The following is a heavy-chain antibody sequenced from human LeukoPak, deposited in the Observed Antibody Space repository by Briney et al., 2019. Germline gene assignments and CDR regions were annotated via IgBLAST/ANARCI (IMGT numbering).Heavy chain of an antibody. J-gene: IGHJ5*01. D-gene: IGHD6-19*01. CDR1: GFTFDDYT. CDR3: AKDSGYSSGWFDY. CDR2: INCSGGST. V-gene: IGHV3-23*01. Sequence: GGSLRLSCAASGFTFDDYTVHWVRQAPRKCLEWDSPINCSGGSTYYADSVKGRFTISRDNSKNTLYLQMNSLRAEDTAVYYCAKDSGYSSGWFDYWGQGTLVTVSS.